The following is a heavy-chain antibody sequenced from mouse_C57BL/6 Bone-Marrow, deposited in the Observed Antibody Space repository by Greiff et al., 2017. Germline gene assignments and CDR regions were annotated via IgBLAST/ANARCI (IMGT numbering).Heavy chain of an antibody. CDR1: GFTFSSYG. CDR2: ISSGGSYT. CDR3: ARHGDGYPFAY. V-gene: IGHV5-6*01. D-gene: IGHD2-3*01. Sequence: EVQGVESGGDLVKPGGSLKLSCAASGFTFSSYGMSWVRQTPDKRLEWVATISSGGSYTYYPDSVKGRFTISRDNAKNTLYLQMSRLKSEDTAMYYCARHGDGYPFAYWGQGTLVTVSA. J-gene: IGHJ3*01.